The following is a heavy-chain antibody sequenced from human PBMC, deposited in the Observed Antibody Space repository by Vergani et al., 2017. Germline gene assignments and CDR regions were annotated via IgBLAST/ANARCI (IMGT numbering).Heavy chain of an antibody. CDR2: IYYSGST. D-gene: IGHD2-15*01. J-gene: IGHJ5*02. V-gene: IGHV4-59*01. CDR3: ARVGYCSGGSCYGVGP. Sequence: QVQLQESGPGLVKPSETLSLTCTVSGDSISSYYWSWIRQPPGKGLEWIGYIYYSGSTNYNPSLKSRVTISVDTSKNQFSLKLSSVTAADTAVYYCARVGYCSGGSCYGVGPWGQGTLVTVSS. CDR1: GDSISSYY.